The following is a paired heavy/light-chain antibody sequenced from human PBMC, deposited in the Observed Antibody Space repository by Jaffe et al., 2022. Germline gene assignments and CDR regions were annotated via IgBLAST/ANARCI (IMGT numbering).Heavy chain of an antibody. Sequence: QVQLQESGPGLVKPSETLSLTCTVSGGSISNYFWSWIRQPPEKGLEWIGYIYYSGSTTYNPSLNSRVTISVDTSKNQFSLKLTSVTAADTAVYYCARHRASPFVFDVWGQGTMVTVSS. J-gene: IGHJ3*01. CDR3: ARHRASPFVFDV. CDR1: GGSISNYF. D-gene: IGHD3-16*02. V-gene: IGHV4-59*01. CDR2: IYYSGST.
Light chain of an antibody. V-gene: IGKV3-20*01. Sequence: EIVLTQSPGTLSLSPGERATLSCRASQSVSSSYLAWYQQKPGQAPRLLIYGASSRATGIPDRFSGSGSGTDFTLTISRLEPEDFAVYYCQQYGSSPLYTFGQGTNLEIK. CDR2: GAS. CDR1: QSVSSSY. CDR3: QQYGSSPLYT. J-gene: IGKJ2*01.